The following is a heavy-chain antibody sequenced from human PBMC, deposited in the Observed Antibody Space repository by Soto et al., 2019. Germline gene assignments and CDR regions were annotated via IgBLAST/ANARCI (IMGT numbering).Heavy chain of an antibody. CDR2: ISGTGGSI. V-gene: IGHV3-21*01. CDR3: ERDFEKTVAAFDF. D-gene: IGHD6-13*01. CDR1: GFRFSTYT. Sequence: PGGSLRLSCAASGFRFSTYTMNWVRQAPGKRLEWVSSISGTGGSINYADSVKGRFTISRDNAKSSLYLQMNSLRVEDKAVYYCERDFEKTVAAFDFWGLGTLVTVSS. J-gene: IGHJ4*02.